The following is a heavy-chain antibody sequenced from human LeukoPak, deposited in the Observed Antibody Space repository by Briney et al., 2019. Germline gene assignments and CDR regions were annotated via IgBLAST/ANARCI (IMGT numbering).Heavy chain of an antibody. V-gene: IGHV4-59*01. J-gene: IGHJ4*02. CDR3: ARSVGSERDFDY. D-gene: IGHD1-26*01. Sequence: PSETLSLTCTVSGGSISSYYWSWIRQPPGKGLEWIGYIYYSGSTNYNPSLKSRVTISVDTFKNQFSLKLSSVTAADTAVYYCARSVGSERDFDYWGQGTLVTVSS. CDR1: GGSISSYY. CDR2: IYYSGST.